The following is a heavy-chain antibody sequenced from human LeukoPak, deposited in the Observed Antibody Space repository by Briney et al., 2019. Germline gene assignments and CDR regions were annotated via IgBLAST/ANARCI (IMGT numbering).Heavy chain of an antibody. Sequence: PSETLSLTCTVSGDSISDGNYYWSWIRQPAGKGLEWIGRIYSSGTTNYNPSLKSRVTVSVDTSKNQFSLKLSSVTAADTAVYYCAGIPSGYYTSFYAFDIWGQGTMVTVSS. J-gene: IGHJ3*02. V-gene: IGHV4-61*02. D-gene: IGHD3-3*01. CDR1: GDSISDGNYY. CDR2: IYSSGTT. CDR3: AGIPSGYYTSFYAFDI.